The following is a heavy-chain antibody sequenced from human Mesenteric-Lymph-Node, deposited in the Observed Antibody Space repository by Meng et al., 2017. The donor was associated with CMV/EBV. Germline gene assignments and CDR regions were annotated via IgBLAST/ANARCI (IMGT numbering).Heavy chain of an antibody. CDR3: ARTYRSSWFIDH. J-gene: IGHJ5*02. D-gene: IGHD6-13*01. V-gene: IGHV4-28*02. CDR2: IYYSGSI. CDR1: SYSISSSNW. Sequence: AVSSYSISSSNWWGWIRQPPGKGLEWIGYIYYSGSINHNPSLKSRVTMSVDTSKNQFSLKLSSVTAVDTAVYYCARTYRSSWFIDHWGQGTLVTVSS.